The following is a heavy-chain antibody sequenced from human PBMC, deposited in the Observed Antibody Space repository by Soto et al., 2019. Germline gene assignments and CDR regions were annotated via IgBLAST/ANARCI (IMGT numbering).Heavy chain of an antibody. Sequence: GASVKVSCKVSGYTLTELSMHWVRQAPGKGLEWMGGFDPEDGETIYAQKFQGRVTMTEDTSTDTAYMELSSLRSEDTAVYYCATRVLQLRSYGMDVWGQGTTVTVSS. CDR3: ATRVLQLRSYGMDV. V-gene: IGHV1-24*01. J-gene: IGHJ6*02. CDR1: GYTLTELS. CDR2: FDPEDGET. D-gene: IGHD6-13*01.